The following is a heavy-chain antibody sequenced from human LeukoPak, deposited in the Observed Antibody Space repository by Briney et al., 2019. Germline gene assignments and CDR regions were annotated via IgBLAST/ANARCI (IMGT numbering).Heavy chain of an antibody. CDR2: IHYSGTT. CDR1: GGSISDDC. Sequence: SETLSLTCTVSGGSISDDCWSWLRQPPGEGLAWIAYIHYSGTTNYNPSLRSRVTISIDTSKKQFSLKVSSVTAADTAVYYCARGAGWYNYWGQGTLVTVST. CDR3: ARGAGWYNY. D-gene: IGHD6-19*01. J-gene: IGHJ4*02. V-gene: IGHV4-59*01.